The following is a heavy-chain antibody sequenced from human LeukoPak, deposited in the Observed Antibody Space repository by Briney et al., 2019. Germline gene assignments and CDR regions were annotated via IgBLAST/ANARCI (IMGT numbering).Heavy chain of an antibody. J-gene: IGHJ4*02. D-gene: IGHD1-26*01. V-gene: IGHV3-30*19. CDR3: ARPLGGSGSYYSY. CDR1: GFTFSSYG. CDR2: IWYDGSNK. Sequence: GRSLRLSCAASGFTFSSYGMHWVRQAPGKGLEWVAVIWYDGSNKYYADSVKGRFTISRDNSKNTLYLQMNSLRAEDTAVYYCARPLGGSGSYYSYWGQGTLVTVSS.